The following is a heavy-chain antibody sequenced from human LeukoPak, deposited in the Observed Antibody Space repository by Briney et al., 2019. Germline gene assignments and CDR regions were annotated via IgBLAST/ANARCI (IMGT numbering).Heavy chain of an antibody. D-gene: IGHD2/OR15-2a*01. CDR3: ARDLFRGPTNAIGY. CDR2: ISFDGNNV. CDR1: GFTFSTCA. Sequence: PGGSLRLSCAASGFTFSTCAMHWVRQAPDMGLEWLAMISFDGNNVNHADSVKGRFTISRDNSKNTLYLQMNSLRPEDTALYYCARDLFRGPTNAIGYWGQGTLVTVSS. V-gene: IGHV3-30-3*01. J-gene: IGHJ4*02.